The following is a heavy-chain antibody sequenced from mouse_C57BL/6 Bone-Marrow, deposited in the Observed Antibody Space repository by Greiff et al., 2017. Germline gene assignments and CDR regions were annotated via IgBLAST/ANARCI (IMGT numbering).Heavy chain of an antibody. Sequence: DVMLVESGGGLVQPGGSMKLSCVASGFTFSNYWMNWVRQSPEKGLEWVAQIRLKSDNYATHYAESVKGRFTISRDDSKSSVYLQMNNLRAEDTGIYYCTDGSSWFAYWGQGTLVTVSA. J-gene: IGHJ3*01. CDR1: GFTFSNYW. CDR2: IRLKSDNYAT. CDR3: TDGSSWFAY. V-gene: IGHV6-3*01. D-gene: IGHD1-1*01.